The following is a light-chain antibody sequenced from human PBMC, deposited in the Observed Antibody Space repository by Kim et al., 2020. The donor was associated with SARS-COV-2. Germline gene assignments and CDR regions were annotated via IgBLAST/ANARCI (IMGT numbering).Light chain of an antibody. CDR1: SLRSYY. J-gene: IGLJ2*01. Sequence: SSELTQDPVVSVALGQTVRITCQGDSLRSYYATWYQQKPRQAPVLVIYGRNNRPSGIPDQFSGSASGDTASLTISGTQAEDEADFYCQSRDSGGKVVFGGGTQLTVL. CDR3: QSRDSGGKVV. V-gene: IGLV3-19*01. CDR2: GRN.